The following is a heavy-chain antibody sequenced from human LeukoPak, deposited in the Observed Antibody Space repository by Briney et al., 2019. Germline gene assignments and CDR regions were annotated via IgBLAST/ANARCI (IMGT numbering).Heavy chain of an antibody. D-gene: IGHD6-13*01. V-gene: IGHV3-7*03. CDR2: IKQDGSEK. Sequence: GGSLRLSCAASGFTFSSYWMSWVRQAPGKGLEWVANIKQDGSEKYYVDSVKGRFTISRDNAKNSLYLQVNSLRAEDTAVYYCVFTAAGNYYFDYWGQGTLVTVSS. J-gene: IGHJ4*02. CDR1: GFTFSSYW. CDR3: VFTAAGNYYFDY.